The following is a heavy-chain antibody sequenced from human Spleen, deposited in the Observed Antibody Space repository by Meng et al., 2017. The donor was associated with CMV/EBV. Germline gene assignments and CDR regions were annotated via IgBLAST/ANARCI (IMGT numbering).Heavy chain of an antibody. CDR3: AAIRYYFDY. CDR1: GASINNGGYY. D-gene: IGHD1-14*01. V-gene: IGHV4-31*11. CDR2: IYYSGTT. J-gene: IGHJ4*02. Sequence: SETLSLTCAVSGASINNGGYYWGWIRQLPGKGLEWIGYIYYSGTTSYNPSLKSRATISVDTSEKQFSLKLTSVTAADTAVYYCAAIRYYFDYWGQGMLVTVSS.